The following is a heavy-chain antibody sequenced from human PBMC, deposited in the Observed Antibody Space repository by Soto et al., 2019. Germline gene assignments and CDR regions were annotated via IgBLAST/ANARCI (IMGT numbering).Heavy chain of an antibody. J-gene: IGHJ2*01. CDR3: ARDGGYSYGPDWYFDL. D-gene: IGHD5-18*01. CDR1: GGSVSSGSYY. V-gene: IGHV4-61*01. CDR2: IYYSGST. Sequence: QVQLQESGPGLVKPSETLSLTCTVSGGSVSSGSYYWSWIRQPPGKGLEWIGYIYYSGSTNYNPSLKSRVTISVDTSKNQFSLKLSSVTAADTAVYYCARDGGYSYGPDWYFDLWGRGTLVTVSS.